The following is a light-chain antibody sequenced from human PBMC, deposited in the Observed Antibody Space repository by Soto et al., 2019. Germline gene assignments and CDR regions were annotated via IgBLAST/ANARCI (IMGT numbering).Light chain of an antibody. CDR1: SSDVGGYNF. J-gene: IGLJ1*01. CDR3: CSYTSSSTHV. Sequence: QSVLTQPASVSGSPGQSITISCTGTSSDVGGYNFVSWYQQHPGNVPKLMIFDVNRRPSGVSDRFSGSKSGNTASLTISGLQAEYEGDYYCCSYTSSSTHVFGSGTKVTVL. CDR2: DVN. V-gene: IGLV2-14*03.